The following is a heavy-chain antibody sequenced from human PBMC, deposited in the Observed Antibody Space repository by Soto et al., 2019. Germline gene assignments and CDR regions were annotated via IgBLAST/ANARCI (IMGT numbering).Heavy chain of an antibody. CDR1: GFSLSTSGVG. Sequence: QITLKESGPTLVKPTQTLTLTCTFSGFSLSTSGVGVGWIRQPPGKALAWLALIYWDDDKRYSPSLKSRPTITKDTSKNQVVLTMTNMDPVDTATYYCAHSVVWGSYRLAKYYFDYWGQGTLVTVSS. D-gene: IGHD3-16*02. V-gene: IGHV2-5*02. CDR2: IYWDDDK. J-gene: IGHJ4*02. CDR3: AHSVVWGSYRLAKYYFDY.